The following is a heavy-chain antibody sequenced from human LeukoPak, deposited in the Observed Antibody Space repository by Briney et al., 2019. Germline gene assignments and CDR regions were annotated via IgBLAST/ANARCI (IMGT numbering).Heavy chain of an antibody. Sequence: GGTPRLSCAVSGFTFSSYGMSWVRQAPGKGLEWVSAISGSGGSTYYADSVKGRFTISRDNSKNTLYLQMNSLRAEDTAVYCCAKSIRWAVAGTETLDYWGQGTLVTVSS. J-gene: IGHJ4*02. D-gene: IGHD6-19*01. CDR2: ISGSGGST. V-gene: IGHV3-23*01. CDR1: GFTFSSYG. CDR3: AKSIRWAVAGTETLDY.